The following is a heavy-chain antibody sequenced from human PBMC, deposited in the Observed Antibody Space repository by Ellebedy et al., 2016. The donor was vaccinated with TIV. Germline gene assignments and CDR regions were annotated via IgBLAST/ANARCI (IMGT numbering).Heavy chain of an antibody. D-gene: IGHD6-6*01. CDR3: ARVGGSSTLDY. Sequence: SETLSLTCTVSGGSISSGDYYWLSLLQPPGKGLEWIGYIYYSWSTYYNPSLKSRVTISVDRSKNQFSLKLSSVTAADTAVCYCARVGGSSTLDYWGQGTLVTVSS. V-gene: IGHV4-30-4*01. CDR2: IYYSWST. CDR1: GGSISSGDYY. J-gene: IGHJ4*02.